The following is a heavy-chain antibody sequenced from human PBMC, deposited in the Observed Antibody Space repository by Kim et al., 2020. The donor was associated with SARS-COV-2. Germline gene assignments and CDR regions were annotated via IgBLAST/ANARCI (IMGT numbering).Heavy chain of an antibody. J-gene: IGHJ4*02. CDR3: ARDYYDSRGQILLV. Sequence: GGSLRLSCAASGFKVSENYMTWVRQAPGKGLEWVSLIYIGGSTYYADSVKGRFTISRDNSKNTVYLQMKSLRAEDTAIYYCARDYYDSRGQILLVWGRGTLVTVSS. CDR2: IYIGGST. CDR1: GFKVSENY. D-gene: IGHD3-22*01. V-gene: IGHV3-66*01.